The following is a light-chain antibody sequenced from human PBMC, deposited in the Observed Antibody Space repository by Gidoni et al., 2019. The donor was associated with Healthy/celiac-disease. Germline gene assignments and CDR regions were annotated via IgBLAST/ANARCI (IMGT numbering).Light chain of an antibody. V-gene: IGKV3-20*01. CDR2: GAS. CDR3: QQYGSSPWT. Sequence: TVLTQSPGTLSLSRGERAPLSCRASQSVSSSYLAWYQQTPGQAPRLLIYGASRRATGIPDRFSGSGSGTDFTLTISRLGPEDFAVYYCQQYGSSPWTFGQGTKVEIK. J-gene: IGKJ1*01. CDR1: QSVSSSY.